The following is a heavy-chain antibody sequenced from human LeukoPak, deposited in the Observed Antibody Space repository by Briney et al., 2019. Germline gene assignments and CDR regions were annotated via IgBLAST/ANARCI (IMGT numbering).Heavy chain of an antibody. CDR2: IYHSGST. CDR3: ARHARTENWFDP. J-gene: IGHJ5*02. CDR1: GYSFSSGYY. V-gene: IGHV4-38-2*01. Sequence: SETLSLTCAVSGYSFSSGYYWGWIRQPPGKGLEWIGSIYHSGSTYYNPSLKSRVTISVDTSKNQFSLKLSSVTAADTAVYYRARHARTENWFDPWGQGTLVTVSS. D-gene: IGHD1-14*01.